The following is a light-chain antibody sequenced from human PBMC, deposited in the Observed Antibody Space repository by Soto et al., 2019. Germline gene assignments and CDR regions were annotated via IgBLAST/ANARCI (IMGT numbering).Light chain of an antibody. J-gene: IGKJ1*01. CDR2: DAS. Sequence: EVVLTQSRDTLSSPPGERATLSCRASQSISSYLAWYQQKPGQAPGLLIYDASSRATGIPARFSGSGSGTDFTLTISSLEPEDFAVYYCQQLTDWPPQWTFGQGTKVDIK. CDR3: QQLTDWPPQWT. CDR1: QSISSY. V-gene: IGKV3-11*01.